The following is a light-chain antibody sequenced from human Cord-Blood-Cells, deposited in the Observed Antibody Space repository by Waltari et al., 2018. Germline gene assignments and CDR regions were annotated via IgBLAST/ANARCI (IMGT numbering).Light chain of an antibody. V-gene: IGKV1-33*01. Sequence: DIQMTQSPSSLSASVGDRVTITCQASQDISNYLIWYQQKPGKAPKLLIYDASNLETGVPSRFSGSGSGTDFTFTISSLQPEDIATYYCQQYDNLPLTFGPGTKVDIK. CDR2: DAS. CDR1: QDISNY. J-gene: IGKJ3*01. CDR3: QQYDNLPLT.